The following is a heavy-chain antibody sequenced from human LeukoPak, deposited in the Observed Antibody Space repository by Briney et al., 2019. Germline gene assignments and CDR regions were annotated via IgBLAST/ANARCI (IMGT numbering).Heavy chain of an antibody. Sequence: GASVKVSCKASGGTFSSYAISWVRQAPGQGLEWMGGIIPIFGTANYAQKFQGRVTITADKSTSTAYMELSSLRSEDTAVYYCARDRYNWNDGGHRFDPWGQGTLVTVSS. CDR3: ARDRYNWNDGGHRFDP. CDR1: GGTFSSYA. CDR2: IIPIFGTA. J-gene: IGHJ5*02. V-gene: IGHV1-69*06. D-gene: IGHD1-1*01.